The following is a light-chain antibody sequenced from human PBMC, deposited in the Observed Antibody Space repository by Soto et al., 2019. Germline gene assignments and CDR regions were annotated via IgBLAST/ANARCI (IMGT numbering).Light chain of an antibody. J-gene: IGKJ1*01. Sequence: EIVMTQSPATLSVSPGERATLSCRASQSVSSNLAWYQQKPGPAPRLLIYGASTRATGIPARFSGSGSGTGFTLTISSLQSEDFAVYYCQHYNNWPRTFGQGTKVEIK. CDR2: GAS. CDR3: QHYNNWPRT. CDR1: QSVSSN. V-gene: IGKV3-15*01.